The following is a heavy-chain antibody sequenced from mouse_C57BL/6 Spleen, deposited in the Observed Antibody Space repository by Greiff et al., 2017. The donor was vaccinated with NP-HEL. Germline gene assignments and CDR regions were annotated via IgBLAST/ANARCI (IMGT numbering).Heavy chain of an antibody. CDR3: TRPTVVGTWFAY. J-gene: IGHJ3*01. CDR2: IDPETGGT. D-gene: IGHD1-1*01. Sequence: VKLLESGAELVRPGASVTLSCKASGYTFTDYEMHWVKQTPVHGLEWIGAIDPETGGTAYNQKFKGKAILTADKSSSTAYMELRSLTSEDSAVYYCTRPTVVGTWFAYWGQGTLVTVSA. V-gene: IGHV1-15*01. CDR1: GYTFTDYE.